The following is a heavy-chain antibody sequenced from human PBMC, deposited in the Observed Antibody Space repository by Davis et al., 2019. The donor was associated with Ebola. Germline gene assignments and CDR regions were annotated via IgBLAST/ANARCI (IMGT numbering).Heavy chain of an antibody. J-gene: IGHJ4*02. V-gene: IGHV4-39*07. Sequence: SETLSLTCTVSGGSISSGDYYWSWIRQTPGKGLEWIGEINHSGSTNYNPSLKSRVTISIDTSKNQFSLKLNSMTAADTALYYCARRGSGWSHWGQGTLVTVSS. D-gene: IGHD6-19*01. CDR2: INHSGST. CDR3: ARRGSGWSH. CDR1: GGSISSGDYY.